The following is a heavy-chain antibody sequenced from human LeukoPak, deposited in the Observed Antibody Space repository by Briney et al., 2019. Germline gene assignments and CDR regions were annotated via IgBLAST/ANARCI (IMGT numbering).Heavy chain of an antibody. D-gene: IGHD3-3*01. J-gene: IGHJ5*02. CDR2: IKSDGGST. Sequence: GGSLRLSCAASGFSSHWMHWVRQAPGKGLVWVSRIKSDGGSTSYADSVKGRFTISRDNAKNTVYLQMNSLRVEDTAVYYCARSDWFDPWGQGTLVTVSS. CDR1: GFSSHW. V-gene: IGHV3-74*01. CDR3: ARSDWFDP.